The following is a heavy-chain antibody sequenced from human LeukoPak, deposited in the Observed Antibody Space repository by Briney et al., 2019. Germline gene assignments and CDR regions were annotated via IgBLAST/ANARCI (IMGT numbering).Heavy chain of an antibody. CDR1: GFTFSSYA. Sequence: GGSLRLSCAASGFTFSSYAMSWVRQAPGKGLEWVSATSGSGGSTYYADSVKGRFTISRDNSKNTLYLQMNSLRAEDTAVYYCAKRGRGYSSSWIDYWGQGTLVTVSS. V-gene: IGHV3-23*01. J-gene: IGHJ4*02. CDR3: AKRGRGYSSSWIDY. CDR2: TSGSGGST. D-gene: IGHD6-13*01.